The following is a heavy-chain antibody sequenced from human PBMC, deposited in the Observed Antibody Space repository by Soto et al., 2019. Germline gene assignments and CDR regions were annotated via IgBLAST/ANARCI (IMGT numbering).Heavy chain of an antibody. V-gene: IGHV4-31*03. J-gene: IGHJ4*02. Sequence: TLSLTCTVSGGSISSGGYYWSWIRQHPGKGLEWIGYIYYSGSTYYNPSLKSRVTISVDTSKNQFSLKLSSVTAADTAVYYCARVEGDGDHPNVVDLWGQGTLVTGYS. CDR1: GGSISSGGYY. CDR3: ARVEGDGDHPNVVDL. CDR2: IYYSGST. D-gene: IGHD4-17*01.